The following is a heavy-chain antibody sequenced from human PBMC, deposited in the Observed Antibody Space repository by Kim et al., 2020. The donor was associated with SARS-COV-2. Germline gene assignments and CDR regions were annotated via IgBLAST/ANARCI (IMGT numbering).Heavy chain of an antibody. CDR3: ASSSSGWYSGWGYFDY. V-gene: IGHV4-59*01. D-gene: IGHD6-19*01. Sequence: SLKSRFTISVDTSKNQFSLKLSYMTAADTAVYYCASSSSGWYSGWGYFDYWGQGTLVTVSS. J-gene: IGHJ4*02.